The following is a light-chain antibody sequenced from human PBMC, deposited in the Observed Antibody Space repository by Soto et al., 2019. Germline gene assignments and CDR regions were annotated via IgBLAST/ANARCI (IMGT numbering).Light chain of an antibody. CDR2: DVS. CDR3: QQYGGSPFT. Sequence: EIVLTQSPATLSLSPGDRATLSCRASQSVTSSLAWFQQKPGQAPRLLIYDVSRRATAIPARFSGSGSGTDFTLTISRLEPEDFAVYYCQQYGGSPFTFGPGTKVDIK. CDR1: QSVTSS. J-gene: IGKJ3*01. V-gene: IGKV3-20*01.